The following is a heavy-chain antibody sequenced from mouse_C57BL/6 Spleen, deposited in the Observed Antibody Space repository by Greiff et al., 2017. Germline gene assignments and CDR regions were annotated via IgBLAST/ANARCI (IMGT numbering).Heavy chain of an antibody. V-gene: IGHV1-4*01. J-gene: IGHJ4*01. CDR2: INPSSGYT. CDR3: ARALYAMDY. Sequence: VQLQQSGAELARPGASVKMSCKASGYTFTSYTMHWVKQRPGQGLEWIGYINPSSGYTKYNQKFKDKATLTANKSSSTAYMQLSSLTSEDAAVYYGARALYAMDYWGQGTSVTVSS. CDR1: GYTFTSYT.